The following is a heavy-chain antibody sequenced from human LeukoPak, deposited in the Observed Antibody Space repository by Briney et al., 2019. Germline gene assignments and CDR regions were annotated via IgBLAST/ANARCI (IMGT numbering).Heavy chain of an antibody. D-gene: IGHD3-22*01. V-gene: IGHV1-24*01. CDR3: ATHHYYDSSGYRRFDFDY. CDR2: FDPEDGET. J-gene: IGHJ4*02. CDR1: GYTLTELS. Sequence: VASVKVSCKVSGYTLTELSMHWVRQAPGKGLEWMGGFDPEDGETIYAQKFQGRVTMTEDTSTDTAYMELSSLRSEDTAVYYCATHHYYDSSGYRRFDFDYWGQGTLVTDSS.